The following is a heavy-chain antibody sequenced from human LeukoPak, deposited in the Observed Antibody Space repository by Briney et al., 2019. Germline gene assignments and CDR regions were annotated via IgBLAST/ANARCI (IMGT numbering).Heavy chain of an antibody. CDR1: AYTFTGYY. J-gene: IGHJ6*03. Sequence: ASVKVSCKASAYTFTGYYMHWVRQAPGQGLEWMGRINPNSGGTNYAQKFQGRVTMTRDTSISTAYMELSRLRSDDTAVYYCARVGTGTTNYYYYYMDVWGKGTTVTVSS. CDR2: INPNSGGT. V-gene: IGHV1-2*06. D-gene: IGHD1-7*01. CDR3: ARVGTGTTNYYYYYMDV.